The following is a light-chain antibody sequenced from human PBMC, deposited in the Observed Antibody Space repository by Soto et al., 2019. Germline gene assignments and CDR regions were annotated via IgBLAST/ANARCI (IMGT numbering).Light chain of an antibody. Sequence: EIVLSQSPGTLSLSPGEGATLSCRASQSISSNFLAWYQQKPGQTPRLLIYGASTRAAGIPDRFSGSGSGADFTLTISRLEPEDFALFYCLQYHDSSPTFGQGTKVEIK. CDR1: QSISSNF. J-gene: IGKJ1*01. CDR2: GAS. CDR3: LQYHDSSPT. V-gene: IGKV3-20*01.